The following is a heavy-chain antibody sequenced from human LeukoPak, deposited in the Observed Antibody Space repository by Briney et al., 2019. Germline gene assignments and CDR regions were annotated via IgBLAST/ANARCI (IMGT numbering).Heavy chain of an antibody. Sequence: SETLSLTCIVYGHSMTIGGYYWTWIRQHPEKGLEWLGHIYYGGSTSYNPSLKSRLIISADASTNQFSMTLNSVTGADTAVYLCSSGGVVVVPNDPYFHHWGQGTLVFVSS. CDR3: SSGGVVVVPNDPYFHH. D-gene: IGHD3-22*01. V-gene: IGHV4-31*03. CDR2: IYYGGST. CDR1: GHSMTIGGYY. J-gene: IGHJ1*01.